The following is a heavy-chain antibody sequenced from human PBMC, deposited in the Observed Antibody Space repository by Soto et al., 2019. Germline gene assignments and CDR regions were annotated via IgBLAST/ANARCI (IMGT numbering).Heavy chain of an antibody. J-gene: IGHJ4*02. CDR2: ISDGDGDT. Sequence: EVVLLQSGGDLVQPGGSLRLSCAASGFTFSDYAMTWVRQAPGKGLGWVSDISDGDGDTHYADSVRGRFVISRDNSKNTLFLEMNSLRAEDAAVYYCAKGRTYFDFWGQGSLVTVSS. CDR3: AKGRTYFDF. CDR1: GFTFSDYA. V-gene: IGHV3-23*01.